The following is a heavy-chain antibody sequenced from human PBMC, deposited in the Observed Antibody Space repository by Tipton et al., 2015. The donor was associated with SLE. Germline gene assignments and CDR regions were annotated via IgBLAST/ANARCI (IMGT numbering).Heavy chain of an antibody. D-gene: IGHD6-13*01. CDR1: GGSISSSSDY. CDR2: VHYSGST. CDR3: ARRRGSSWYEDYFDY. Sequence: TLSLTCTVSGGSISSSSDYWGWIRRPPGKGREWIGTVHYSGSTYYNPSLKSRVTMSVDTSKNQFSLKLSSVTAADTAVYYCARRRGSSWYEDYFDYWGQGTLVTVSS. V-gene: IGHV4-39*07. J-gene: IGHJ4*02.